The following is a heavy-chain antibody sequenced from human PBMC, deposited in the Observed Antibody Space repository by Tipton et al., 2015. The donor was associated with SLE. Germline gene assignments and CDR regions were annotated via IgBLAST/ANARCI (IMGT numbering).Heavy chain of an antibody. V-gene: IGHV4-61*01. CDR1: GGSINNSSYY. J-gene: IGHJ4*02. CDR3: ARDLYGGATSLDF. Sequence: TLSLTCTVSGGSINNSSYYWTWIRQPPGKGLEWIGYIHYSGSTNCDPSLRSRVTISIDTSKNQFSLNLRSVTAADTAVYYCARDLYGGATSLDFWGQGTLVTVSS. CDR2: IHYSGST. D-gene: IGHD1-26*01.